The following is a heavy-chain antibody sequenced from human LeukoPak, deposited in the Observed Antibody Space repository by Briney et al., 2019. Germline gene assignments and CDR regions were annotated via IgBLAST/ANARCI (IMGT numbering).Heavy chain of an antibody. CDR2: IYYSGST. J-gene: IGHJ4*02. V-gene: IGHV4-59*08. CDR3: ARLGPPRAYYYDSSPLDY. D-gene: IGHD3-22*01. Sequence: SETPSLTCTVSGGSISSYYWSWIRQPPGKGLEWIGYIYYSGSTNYNPSLKSRVTISVDTSKNQFSLKLSSVTAADTAVYYCARLGPPRAYYYDSSPLDYWGQGTLVTVSS. CDR1: GGSISSYY.